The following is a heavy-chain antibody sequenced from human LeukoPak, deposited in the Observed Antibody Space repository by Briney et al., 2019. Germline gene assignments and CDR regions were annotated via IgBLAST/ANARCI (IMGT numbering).Heavy chain of an antibody. J-gene: IGHJ4*02. V-gene: IGHV4-59*01. CDR2: IYYSGST. Sequence: SETLSLTCTVSGGSISSYYWSWIRQPPGKGLEWIGYIYYSGSTNYNPSLKSRVTISVDTSKNQFSLKLSSVTAADTAVYYCARARSGPNFDYWGQGTLVTVSS. D-gene: IGHD2-15*01. CDR1: GGSISSYY. CDR3: ARARSGPNFDY.